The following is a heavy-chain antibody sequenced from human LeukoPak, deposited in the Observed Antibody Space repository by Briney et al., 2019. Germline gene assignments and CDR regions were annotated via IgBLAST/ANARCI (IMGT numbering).Heavy chain of an antibody. CDR1: GYSFTTYH. D-gene: IGHD2-21*02. CDR3: ARTTSLTASGYDC. CDR2: MNPCTGDR. Sequence: ASVKVSCKTSGYSFTTYHINWVRQASGQGLEWLGWMNPCTGDRGYAQRFQGRLSITSDTSISTAYMELGSLKSDDTAVYFCARTTSLTASGYDCWGQGTLVTVSS. V-gene: IGHV1-8*03. J-gene: IGHJ4*02.